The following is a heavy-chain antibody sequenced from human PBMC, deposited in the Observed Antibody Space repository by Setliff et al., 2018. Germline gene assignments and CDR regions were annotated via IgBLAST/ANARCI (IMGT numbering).Heavy chain of an antibody. V-gene: IGHV3-7*03. CDR2: IKPDGSDK. CDR3: ARVIIAVAGRDWFDP. Sequence: PGGSLRLSCAASGFSFSNYWMNWVRHAPGKGLEWVANIKPDGSDKYYVDSVKGRFTISRDNAKNSLYLQMNSLRAEDTAVYYCARVIIAVAGRDWFDPWGQGTLVTVSS. D-gene: IGHD6-19*01. CDR1: GFSFSNYW. J-gene: IGHJ5*02.